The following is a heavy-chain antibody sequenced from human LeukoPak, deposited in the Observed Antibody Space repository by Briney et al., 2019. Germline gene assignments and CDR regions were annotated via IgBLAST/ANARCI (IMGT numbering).Heavy chain of an antibody. Sequence: GGSLRLSCAASGFTFSTYSMNWVRQAPGKGLEWISYISTNSDTIYCADSVKGRFTISRDNAKNSLYVQMNGLRAEDTAVYYCAIVATRGPFDCWGQGTLVSVSS. J-gene: IGHJ4*02. CDR2: ISTNSDTI. D-gene: IGHD1-26*01. CDR1: GFTFSTYS. V-gene: IGHV3-48*04. CDR3: AIVATRGPFDC.